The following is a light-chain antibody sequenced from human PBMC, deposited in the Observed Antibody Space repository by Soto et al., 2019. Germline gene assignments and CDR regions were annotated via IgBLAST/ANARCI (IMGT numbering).Light chain of an antibody. J-gene: IGKJ5*01. V-gene: IGKV1-33*01. Sequence: EIQMTQTPSTLSASVVDRVTSTYLASQSINAWLAWYQPKPGKAPKLLIYDASDLETGVPSRFSGSGSGTGFTFTISSLQPEDFATYYCQQYESLPLTFGQGTRLEIK. CDR3: QQYESLPLT. CDR1: QSINAW. CDR2: DAS.